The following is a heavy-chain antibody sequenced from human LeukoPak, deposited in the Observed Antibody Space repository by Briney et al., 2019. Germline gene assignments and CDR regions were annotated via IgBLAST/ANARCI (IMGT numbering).Heavy chain of an antibody. CDR3: ARDGYYDSSGEAFDI. V-gene: IGHV4-34*01. J-gene: IGHJ3*02. CDR1: GGSFSGSY. Sequence: SETLSLTCAVYGGSFSGSYWSWIRQPPGKGLEWIGEIHHSGSTNYNPSLKSRVTISGDTSKNQFSLKLSSVTAADTAVYYCARDGYYDSSGEAFDIWGQGTMVTVSS. D-gene: IGHD3-22*01. CDR2: IHHSGST.